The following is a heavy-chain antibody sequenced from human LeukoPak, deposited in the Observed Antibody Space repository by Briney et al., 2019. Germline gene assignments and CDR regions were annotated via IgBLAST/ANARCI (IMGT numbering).Heavy chain of an antibody. CDR3: ARGRRYSYEDWYFDL. D-gene: IGHD5-18*01. CDR1: GFTFSSYW. Sequence: PGGSLRLSCAASGFTFSSYWMSWVRQAPGKGLEWVANIKQDGSEKYYVDSVKGRFTISRDNAKNSLYLQMNSLRAEDTAVYYCARGRRYSYEDWYFDLWGRGTLVTVSS. CDR2: IKQDGSEK. V-gene: IGHV3-7*01. J-gene: IGHJ2*01.